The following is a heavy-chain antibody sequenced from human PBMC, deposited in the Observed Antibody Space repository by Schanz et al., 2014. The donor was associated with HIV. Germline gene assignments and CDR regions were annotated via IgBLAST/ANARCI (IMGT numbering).Heavy chain of an antibody. V-gene: IGHV3-23*01. J-gene: IGHJ6*02. CDR1: GFTFSTFA. D-gene: IGHD4-17*01. CDR2: ISGGGGDR. Sequence: EVQLLESGGGVVQPGGSLRLSCAASGFTFSTFAMNWVRQAPGKGLEWVSTISGGGGDRYYADSVKGRLTISRDNSENTLYLQMNSLRAEDTAVYYCAKSRGDSWPYGMDVWGQGTTVTVSS. CDR3: AKSRGDSWPYGMDV.